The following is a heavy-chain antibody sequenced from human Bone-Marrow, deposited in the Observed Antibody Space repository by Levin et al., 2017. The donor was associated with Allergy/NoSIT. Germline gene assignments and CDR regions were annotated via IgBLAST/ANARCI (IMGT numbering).Heavy chain of an antibody. Sequence: LSLTCAASGFTFSSYWMHWVRQAPGKGLVWVSRINSDGSSTSYADSVKGRFTISRDNAKNTLYLQMNSLRAEDTAVYYCARAFPPSSGPYNWFDPWGQGTLVTVSS. CDR2: INSDGSST. J-gene: IGHJ5*02. V-gene: IGHV3-74*01. CDR3: ARAFPPSSGPYNWFDP. D-gene: IGHD6-19*01. CDR1: GFTFSSYW.